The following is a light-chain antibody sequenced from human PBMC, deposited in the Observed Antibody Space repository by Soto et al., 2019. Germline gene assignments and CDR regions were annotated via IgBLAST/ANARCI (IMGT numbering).Light chain of an antibody. V-gene: IGKV3-20*01. Sequence: EIVLTQSPGSLSLSPGDRATLSCRASQSVGGNVAWSQQIPGQPPKLRIFGASSRATGIVEKLSGSGSGTDFTLTISRLEPEDFALYYCQHYGAAPITFGQGTRLEMK. CDR3: QHYGAAPIT. CDR1: QSVGGN. CDR2: GAS. J-gene: IGKJ5*01.